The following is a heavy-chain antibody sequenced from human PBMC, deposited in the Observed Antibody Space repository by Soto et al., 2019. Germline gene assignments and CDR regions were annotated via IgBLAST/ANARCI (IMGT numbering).Heavy chain of an antibody. D-gene: IGHD2-2*02. Sequence: QVQLEQSGAEMMKPGSSVKVSCKISGGTFNTIALSWVRQAPGQGLEWMGGIIPLFGAGNYAAKSRDRVTITADESSSTMTMELTCLRSEDTAVDYCARGAQERYTNAYGALHFSGQGTMVIVSS. J-gene: IGHJ3*01. V-gene: IGHV1-69*01. CDR2: IIPLFGAG. CDR3: ARGAQERYTNAYGALHF. CDR1: GGTFNTIA.